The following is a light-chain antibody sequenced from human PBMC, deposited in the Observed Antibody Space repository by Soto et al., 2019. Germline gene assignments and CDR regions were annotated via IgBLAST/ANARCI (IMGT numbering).Light chain of an antibody. V-gene: IGKV1-39*01. J-gene: IGKJ3*01. CDR3: QQSYSTPFT. CDR1: QSISSY. CDR2: AAS. Sequence: DIQMTQSPSSLSASVGDRVTITCRASQSISSYLNWYQQKPGKAHKLLIYAASSLQSGVPSRFSCSGSGTDFTLTISSLQPEDFATYYCQQSYSTPFTFGPGTKVDIK.